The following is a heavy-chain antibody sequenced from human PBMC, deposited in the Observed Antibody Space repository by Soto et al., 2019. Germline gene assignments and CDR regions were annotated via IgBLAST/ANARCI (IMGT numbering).Heavy chain of an antibody. V-gene: IGHV6-1*01. Sequence: SQTLSLTCAITGDSVSSNSAGWSWVRQSPSRGLEWLRRTYYRSKWYYEYAVSVRGRITINPDTSKNQYSLQLNSVTPEDTAVYFCARGEQYSGRIFDYWGQGTLVTVS. J-gene: IGHJ4*01. CDR2: TYYRSKWYY. CDR1: GDSVSSNSAG. D-gene: IGHD1-26*01. CDR3: ARGEQYSGRIFDY.